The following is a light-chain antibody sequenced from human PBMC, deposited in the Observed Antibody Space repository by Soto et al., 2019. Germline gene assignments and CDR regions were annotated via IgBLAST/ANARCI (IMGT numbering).Light chain of an antibody. CDR2: GVS. CDR3: SSYTSTNTLV. J-gene: IGLJ2*01. Sequence: QSVLTQPASVSGSPGQSITISCTGTSSDVGDYHYVSWYQQHPGKAPKLIIYGVSNRPSGISNRFSGSKSGNTASLTISGLQAEDEAVYYCSSYTSTNTLVFGGGTKLTVL. V-gene: IGLV2-14*01. CDR1: SSDVGDYHY.